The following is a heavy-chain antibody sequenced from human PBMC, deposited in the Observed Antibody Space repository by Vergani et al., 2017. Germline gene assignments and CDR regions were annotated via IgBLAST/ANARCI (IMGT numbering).Heavy chain of an antibody. CDR3: ARGQLHYYGSWSYYGKKLNAFDI. CDR2: ISYDGSNK. Sequence: QVQLVESGGGVVQPGRSLRLSCAASGFTFSSYAMHWVRQAPGKGLEWVAVISYDGSNKYYADSVKGRFTISRDNSKNTLYLQMNSLRAEDTAVYYCARGQLHYYGSWSYYGKKLNAFDIWGQGTMVTVSS. V-gene: IGHV3-30-3*01. D-gene: IGHD3-10*01. J-gene: IGHJ3*02. CDR1: GFTFSSYA.